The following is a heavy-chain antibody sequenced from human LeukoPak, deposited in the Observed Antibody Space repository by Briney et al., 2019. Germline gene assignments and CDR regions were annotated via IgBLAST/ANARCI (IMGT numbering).Heavy chain of an antibody. Sequence: PGGSLRLSRAASGFTFSSYAMSWVRQAPGKGLEWVSAISGSGGSTYYADSVKGRFTISRDNSKNTLYLQMNSLRAEGTAVYYCAKGEYYYDSSGHFDYWGQGTLVTVSS. CDR2: ISGSGGST. J-gene: IGHJ4*02. CDR1: GFTFSSYA. CDR3: AKGEYYYDSSGHFDY. D-gene: IGHD3-22*01. V-gene: IGHV3-23*01.